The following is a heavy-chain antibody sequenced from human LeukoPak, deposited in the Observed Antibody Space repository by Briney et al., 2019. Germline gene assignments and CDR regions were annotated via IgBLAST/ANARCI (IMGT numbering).Heavy chain of an antibody. J-gene: IGHJ4*02. CDR1: GNTLTGHA. D-gene: IGHD3-22*01. CDR3: ARGDLGSGYSYVADS. V-gene: IGHV7-4-1*02. CDR2: INTKTGNP. Sequence: ASVKVSCKASGNTLTGHAMNWVRQAPGQGLEWMGWINTKTGNPTYAQDFTGRFVFSLGTSVRTTYLEISSLKAEDTAIYYCARGDLGSGYSYVADSWGQGTLVTVSS.